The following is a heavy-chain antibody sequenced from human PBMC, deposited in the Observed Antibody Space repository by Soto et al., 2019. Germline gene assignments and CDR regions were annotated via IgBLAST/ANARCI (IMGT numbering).Heavy chain of an antibody. Sequence: EVQLVESGGGLVKPGGSLRLSCAAYGFTFSNYNINWVRQAPGKGLEWVSSIGTSSSYIYYADSVKGRFTISRDNAKNSLYLQMNSLRAEDTAVYYCARVQAVAALYGSDVWGQGTTVTVSS. CDR1: GFTFSNYN. CDR3: ARVQAVAALYGSDV. CDR2: IGTSSSYI. J-gene: IGHJ6*02. V-gene: IGHV3-21*01. D-gene: IGHD6-19*01.